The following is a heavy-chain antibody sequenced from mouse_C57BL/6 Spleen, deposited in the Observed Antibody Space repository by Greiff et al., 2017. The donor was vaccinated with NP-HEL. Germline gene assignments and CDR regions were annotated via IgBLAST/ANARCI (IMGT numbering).Heavy chain of an antibody. V-gene: IGHV1-69*01. CDR3: ARGAAQATSLYAMDY. CDR1: GYTFTSYW. CDR2: IDPSDSYT. D-gene: IGHD3-2*02. Sequence: VQLQQSGAELVMPGASVKLSCKASGYTFTSYWMHWVKQRPGQGLEWIGEIDPSDSYTNYNQKFKGKSTLTVDKSSSTAYMQLSSLTSEDSAVYYCARGAAQATSLYAMDYWGQGTSVTVSS. J-gene: IGHJ4*01.